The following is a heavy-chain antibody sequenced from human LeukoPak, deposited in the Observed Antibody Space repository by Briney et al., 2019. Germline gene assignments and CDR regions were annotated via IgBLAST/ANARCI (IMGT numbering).Heavy chain of an antibody. D-gene: IGHD3-16*01. V-gene: IGHV1-2*02. Sequence: ASVKVSCKASGYTFTGYYMHWVRQAPGQGLEWMGWINPNSGGTNYAQNFQGRVTMTRDTSISTAYMELSRLRSDDTAVFYCARDVWGVGAPRLDYWGQGTLVTVSS. CDR2: INPNSGGT. J-gene: IGHJ4*02. CDR3: ARDVWGVGAPRLDY. CDR1: GYTFTGYY.